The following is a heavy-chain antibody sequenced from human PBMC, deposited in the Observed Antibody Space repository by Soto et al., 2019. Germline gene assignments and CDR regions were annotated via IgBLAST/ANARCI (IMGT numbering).Heavy chain of an antibody. Sequence: EVQLVESGGGLVKPWGSLRLSCAASGFTFSSYSMNWVRQAPGKGLEWVSSISSSSSYIYYADSVKGRFTISRDNAKNSLYLPMNSLRAEDTAVYYCARVTDLMAAAGPPGYWCQGTLVTVSS. CDR3: ARVTDLMAAAGPPGY. J-gene: IGHJ4*02. CDR2: ISSSSSYI. CDR1: GFTFSSYS. D-gene: IGHD6-13*01. V-gene: IGHV3-21*01.